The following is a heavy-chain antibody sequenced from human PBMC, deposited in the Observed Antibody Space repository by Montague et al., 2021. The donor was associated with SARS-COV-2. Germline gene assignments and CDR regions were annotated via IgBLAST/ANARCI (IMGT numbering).Heavy chain of an antibody. V-gene: IGHV4-59*01. Sequence: SETLSLTCSVSGGSINNYFWGWIRQSPGKGLERVGYMHSTGSTAXXPSLKSRVIISVDTSKTQISLKLSSVSAADTALYYCARAVVGAKTATIESWGQGTLVTVSS. CDR2: MHSTGST. J-gene: IGHJ4*02. CDR3: ARAVVGAKTATIES. CDR1: GGSINNYF. D-gene: IGHD2-15*01.